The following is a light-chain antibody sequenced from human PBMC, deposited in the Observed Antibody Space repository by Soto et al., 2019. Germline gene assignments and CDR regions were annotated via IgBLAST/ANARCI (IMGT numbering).Light chain of an antibody. Sequence: DIQMTQSPSSLSASIGDRVTITCQASQDISNYLNWNQQKPGKAPKLLIYDTSNLETGVPSRFSGGGSGTSYVITISGLQPEDIATYYCQQYANLPWTFGRGTKVEVK. CDR2: DTS. CDR3: QQYANLPWT. CDR1: QDISNY. J-gene: IGKJ1*01. V-gene: IGKV1-33*01.